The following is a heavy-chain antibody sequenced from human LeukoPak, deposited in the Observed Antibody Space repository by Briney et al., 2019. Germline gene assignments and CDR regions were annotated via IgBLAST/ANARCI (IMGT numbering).Heavy chain of an antibody. D-gene: IGHD3-10*01. V-gene: IGHV1-69*05. CDR2: IIPIFGTA. CDR1: GGTFSSYA. J-gene: IGHJ3*02. CDR3: ARPAGGQPHVGFDI. Sequence: ASVKVSCKASGGTFSSYAISWVRQAPGQGLEWMGGIIPIFGTANYAQKFQGRVTMTRDTSTSTVYMELSSLRSEDTAVYYCARPAGGQPHVGFDIWGQGTMVTVSS.